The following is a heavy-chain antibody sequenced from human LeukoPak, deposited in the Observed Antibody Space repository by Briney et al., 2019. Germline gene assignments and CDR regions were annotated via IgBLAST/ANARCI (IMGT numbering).Heavy chain of an antibody. Sequence: GGSLRLSCAASGFTVSYNYMSWVRQAPGKGLEWGSLIYSVGTTAYADSVKGRFTVSRDNSKNTLYLQMSSLSAEDTAIYYCARKTDHRAGGDYWGQGTLVSVCS. CDR3: ARKTDHRAGGDY. J-gene: IGHJ4*02. CDR1: GFTVSYNY. D-gene: IGHD3-16*01. V-gene: IGHV3-66*01. CDR2: IYSVGTT.